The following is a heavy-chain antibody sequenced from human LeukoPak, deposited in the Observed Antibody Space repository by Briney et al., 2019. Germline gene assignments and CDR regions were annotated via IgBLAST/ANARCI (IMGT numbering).Heavy chain of an antibody. CDR1: GGSMSPY. CDR2: IYTAGTT. J-gene: IGHJ5*02. CDR3: AKGRNWFGP. V-gene: IGHV4-4*08. Sequence: SETLSLTCTVSGGSMSPYWSWIRQTPGKGLQWIGYIYTAGTTKYNPSFKSRVTISIDMSRNQFSLTLDSVTAADTAVYFCAKGRNWFGPWGQGTLVTVSS.